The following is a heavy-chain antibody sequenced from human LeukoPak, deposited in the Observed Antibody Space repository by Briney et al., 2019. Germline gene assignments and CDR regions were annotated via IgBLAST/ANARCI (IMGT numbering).Heavy chain of an antibody. CDR2: INHSGST. V-gene: IGHV4-34*01. CDR1: GGSFSGYY. CDR3: ARDDSSGYYYV. J-gene: IGHJ4*02. Sequence: PSETLSLTCAVYGGSFSGYYWSWIRQPPGKGLEWIGEINHSGSTNYNPSLKSRVTISVDTSKNQFSLKLSSVTAADTAVYYCARDDSSGYYYVWGQGTLVTVSS. D-gene: IGHD3-22*01.